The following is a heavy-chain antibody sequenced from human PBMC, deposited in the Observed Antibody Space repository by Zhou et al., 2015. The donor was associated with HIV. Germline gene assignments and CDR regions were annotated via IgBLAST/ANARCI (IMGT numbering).Heavy chain of an antibody. Sequence: QVQLVQSGAEVKKPGSSVKVSCKASGGTFSSYAISWVRQAPGQGLEWMGGIIPIFGTANYAQKFQGRVTITADESTSTAYMELSSLRSEDTAVYYCARWKSGWGGYDPPGAFDIWGQGTMVTVSS. CDR3: ARWKSGWGGYDPPGAFDI. CDR1: GGTFSSYA. CDR2: IIPIFGTA. V-gene: IGHV1-69*01. D-gene: IGHD5-12*01. J-gene: IGHJ3*02.